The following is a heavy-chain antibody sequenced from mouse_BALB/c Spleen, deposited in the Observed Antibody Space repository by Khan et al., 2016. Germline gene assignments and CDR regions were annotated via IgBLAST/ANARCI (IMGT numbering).Heavy chain of an antibody. CDR2: ISYSGST. CDR1: GYSITSDSA. D-gene: IGHD1-1*01. CDR3: ARSDYGVKDAMDY. V-gene: IGHV3-2*02. J-gene: IGHJ4*01. Sequence: EVQLQESGPGLVKPSQSLSLTCTVTGYSITSDSAWNWIRQFPGNRLEWMGYISYSGSTSYNPSLKSRISITRDTSKNQFFLQLNSVTSEDTATYYCARSDYGVKDAMDYWGQGTSVTVSS.